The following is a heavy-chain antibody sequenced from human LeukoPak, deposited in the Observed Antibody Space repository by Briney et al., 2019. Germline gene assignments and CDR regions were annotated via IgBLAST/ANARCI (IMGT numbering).Heavy chain of an antibody. CDR2: IVVGSGNT. J-gene: IGHJ3*02. Sequence: GASVKVSCKASGFTFTSSAVQWVRQARGQRLEWIGWIVVGSGNTNYAQKFQERVTITRDMSTSTAYMELSSLRPEDTAVYYCAAVYGSGSYFDAFDIWGQGTMVTVSS. CDR1: GFTFTSSA. V-gene: IGHV1-58*01. D-gene: IGHD3-10*01. CDR3: AAVYGSGSYFDAFDI.